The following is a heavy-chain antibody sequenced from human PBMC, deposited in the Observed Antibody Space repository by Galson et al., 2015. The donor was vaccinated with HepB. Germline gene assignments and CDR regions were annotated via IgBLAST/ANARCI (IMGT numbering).Heavy chain of an antibody. D-gene: IGHD6-13*01. V-gene: IGHV3-23*01. Sequence: SLRLSCAASGFTFSGYAMSWVRQAPGKGLEWVSGISDSGGTTYYADSVKGRFTISRDTSKNTLYLQMNSLRAEDTAVYYCAKAAAGTLRGESWGQGTLVTVSS. J-gene: IGHJ4*02. CDR1: GFTFSGYA. CDR3: AKAAAGTLRGES. CDR2: ISDSGGTT.